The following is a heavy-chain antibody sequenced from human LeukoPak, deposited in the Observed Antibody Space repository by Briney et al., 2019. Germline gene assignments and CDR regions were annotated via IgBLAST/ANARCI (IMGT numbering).Heavy chain of an antibody. CDR3: AREVGVGPDGATTDY. J-gene: IGHJ4*02. D-gene: IGHD1-26*01. CDR1: GGSISSYY. CDR2: IYYSGST. Sequence: SETLSLTCTVSGGSISSYYWSWIRQPPGKGLEWIGYIYYSGSTNYNPSLKSRVTISVDTSKNQFSLKLCSVTAADTAVYYCAREVGVGPDGATTDYWGQGTLVTVSS. V-gene: IGHV4-59*01.